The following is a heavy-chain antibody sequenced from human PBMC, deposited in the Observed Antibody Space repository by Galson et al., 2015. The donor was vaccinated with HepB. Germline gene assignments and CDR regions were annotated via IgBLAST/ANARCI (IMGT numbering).Heavy chain of an antibody. CDR1: GYTGTTCR. J-gene: IGHJ4*02. CDR3: GLPRDVYNGGY. Sequence: AVNIACKASGYTGTTCRSTWGRQAPGQGLDRMGCNRGYKVKTNYGQNFQGRLPMTTDPSTSTAYMELRGLGSDDTALYYCGLPRDVYNGGYWGQGTLGTVSP. CDR2: NRGYKVKT. D-gene: IGHD5-24*01. V-gene: IGHV1-18*04.